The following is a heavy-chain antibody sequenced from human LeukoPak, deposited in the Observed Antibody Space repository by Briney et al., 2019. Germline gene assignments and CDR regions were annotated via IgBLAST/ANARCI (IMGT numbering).Heavy chain of an antibody. V-gene: IGHV3-33*01. CDR3: ARSTHYYDSSGYLAY. CDR1: GFTFSSYG. CDR2: IWYDGSNK. J-gene: IGHJ4*02. D-gene: IGHD3-22*01. Sequence: GGSLRLSCAASGFTFSSYGMHWVRQAPGNGLEWVAVIWYDGSNKYYADSVEGRFTISRDNSKNTLYLQMNSLRAEDTAVYYCARSTHYYDSSGYLAYWGQGTLVTVSS.